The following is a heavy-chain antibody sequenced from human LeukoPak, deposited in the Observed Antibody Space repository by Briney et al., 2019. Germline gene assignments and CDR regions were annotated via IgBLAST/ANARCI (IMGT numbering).Heavy chain of an antibody. CDR1: GFTFSSYA. Sequence: PGGSLRLSCAASGFTFSSYAMSWVRQAPGKGLEWVSAISGSGGSTYYADSVKGRFTISRGNAKNSLYLQMNSLRAEDTAVYYCARDKYTAMVADYWGQGTLVTVSS. CDR2: ISGSGGST. J-gene: IGHJ4*02. V-gene: IGHV3-23*01. CDR3: ARDKYTAMVADY. D-gene: IGHD5-18*01.